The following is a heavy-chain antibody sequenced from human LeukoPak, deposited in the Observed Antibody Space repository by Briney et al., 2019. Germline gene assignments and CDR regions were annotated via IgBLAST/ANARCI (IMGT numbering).Heavy chain of an antibody. CDR1: GYSFTSYW. CDR3: ARPLRYCSSTSCYPRSLDI. V-gene: IGHV5-51*01. J-gene: IGHJ3*02. D-gene: IGHD2-2*01. Sequence: GESLKISYKGSGYSFTSYWIGWVRQMPGKGLEWMGIIYPGDSDTRYSPSFQGQVTISADKSISTAYLQWSSLKASDTAMYYCARPLRYCSSTSCYPRSLDIWGQGTMVTVS. CDR2: IYPGDSDT.